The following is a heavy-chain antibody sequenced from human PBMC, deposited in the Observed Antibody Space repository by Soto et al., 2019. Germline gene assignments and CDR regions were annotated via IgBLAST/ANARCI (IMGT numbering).Heavy chain of an antibody. D-gene: IGHD2-2*01. J-gene: IGHJ6*02. CDR2: IYHSGST. CDR3: ARDFSISTSCMRPVCYYYYGMDV. Sequence: SETLSLTCAVSGGSISSSNWWSWVRQPPGKGLEWIGEIYHSGSTNYNPSLKSRVTISVDKSKNQFSLKLSSVTAEDTAVYYCARDFSISTSCMRPVCYYYYGMDVWGQGTTVTVSS. V-gene: IGHV4-4*02. CDR1: GGSISSSNW.